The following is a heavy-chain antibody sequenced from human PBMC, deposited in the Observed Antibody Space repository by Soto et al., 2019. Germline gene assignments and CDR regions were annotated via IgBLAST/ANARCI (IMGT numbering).Heavy chain of an antibody. V-gene: IGHV1-58*01. CDR3: AARKYGYGTQADYYGMDA. CDR2: IVVGSGNT. CDR1: GFTFTSSA. J-gene: IGHJ6*02. D-gene: IGHD5-18*01. Sequence: SVKVSCKASGFTFTSSAVQWVRQARGQRLEWIGWIVVGSGNTNYAQKSQERVTITRDMSTSTAYMELSSLRSEDTAVYYCAARKYGYGTQADYYGMDAWGQGNTVTVSS.